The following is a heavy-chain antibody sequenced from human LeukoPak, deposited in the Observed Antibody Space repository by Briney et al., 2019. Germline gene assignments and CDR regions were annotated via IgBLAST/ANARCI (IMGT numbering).Heavy chain of an antibody. J-gene: IGHJ4*02. CDR2: INHSGST. V-gene: IGHV4-34*01. D-gene: IGHD6-6*01. Sequence: PSETLSLTCAVYGGSFSGYYWSWIRQPPGKGLEWIGEINHSGSTNYNPSLKSRVTISVDTSKNQFSLKLSSVTAADTAVYYRARTDRWQLVPVYTLRYWGQGTLVTVSS. CDR1: GGSFSGYY. CDR3: ARTDRWQLVPVYTLRY.